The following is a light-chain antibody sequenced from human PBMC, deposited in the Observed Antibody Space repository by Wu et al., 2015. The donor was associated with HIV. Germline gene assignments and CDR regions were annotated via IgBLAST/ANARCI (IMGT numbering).Light chain of an antibody. Sequence: EIVLTQSPATLSLSPGERATLSCRASQSVSSHLAWFQQKPGQPPRLLIYGSINRATGIAGRFSGGGSGTDFTLTITSLEPEDFAVYYCQQRSNWPWTFGQGTKVEI. CDR3: QQRSNWPWT. V-gene: IGKV3-11*01. J-gene: IGKJ1*01. CDR1: QSVSSH. CDR2: GSI.